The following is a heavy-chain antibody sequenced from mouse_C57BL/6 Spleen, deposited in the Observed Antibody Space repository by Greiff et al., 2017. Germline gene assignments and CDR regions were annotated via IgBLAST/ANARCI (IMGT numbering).Heavy chain of an antibody. CDR3: ASFSSGSAWFAY. J-gene: IGHJ3*01. Sequence: QVQLKQPGAELVKPGASVQLSCKASGYTFTSYWMHWVKQRPGQGLEWIGMIHPNSGSTNYNEKFNSKATLTVDNSSSTAYIQLSSLTSEDSAVYYCASFSSGSAWFAYWGQGTLVTVSA. D-gene: IGHD3-2*02. CDR2: IHPNSGST. V-gene: IGHV1-64*01. CDR1: GYTFTSYW.